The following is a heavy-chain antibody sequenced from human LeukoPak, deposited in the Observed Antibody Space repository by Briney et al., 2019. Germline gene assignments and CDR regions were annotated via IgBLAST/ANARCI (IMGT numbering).Heavy chain of an antibody. CDR2: INPNSGGT. D-gene: IGHD5-12*01. J-gene: IGHJ5*02. CDR3: ARGLIVATIPIKENWFDP. V-gene: IGHV1-2*02. CDR1: GYTLTGYD. Sequence: ASVKVSCKASGYTLTGYDMHWGRQAPGQGLEWMGWINPNSGGTNYAQKFQGRVTMTRDTSISTAYMELSRLRSDDTAVYYCARGLIVATIPIKENWFDPWGQGSLVTVSS.